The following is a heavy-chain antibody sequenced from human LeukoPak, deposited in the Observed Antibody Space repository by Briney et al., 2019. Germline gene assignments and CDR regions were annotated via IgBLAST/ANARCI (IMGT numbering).Heavy chain of an antibody. D-gene: IGHD5-12*01. V-gene: IGHV3-33*01. CDR1: GFTFSSYG. J-gene: IGHJ4*02. CDR2: IWYDGSNK. CDR3: ARAEGHSRSVDY. Sequence: PGGPLRLSCAASGFTFSSYGMHWVRQAPGKGLEWVAVIWYDGSNKYYADSVKGRFTISRDNSKNTLYLQMNSLRAEDTAVYYCARAEGHSRSVDYWGQGTLVTVSS.